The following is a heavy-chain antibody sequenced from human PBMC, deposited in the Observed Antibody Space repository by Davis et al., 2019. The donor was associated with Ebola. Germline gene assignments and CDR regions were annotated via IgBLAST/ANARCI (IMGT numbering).Heavy chain of an antibody. D-gene: IGHD5-24*01. V-gene: IGHV3-7*03. CDR1: GFTFSSYW. CDR2: IKQDGSEK. CDR3: ARASRDGYNFDY. J-gene: IGHJ4*02. Sequence: GESLKISCAASGFTFSSYWMSWVRQAPGKGLEWVANIKQDGSEKYYVDSVKGRFTISRDNAKNSLYLQMNSLRAEDTAVYYCARASRDGYNFDYWGQGTLVTVSS.